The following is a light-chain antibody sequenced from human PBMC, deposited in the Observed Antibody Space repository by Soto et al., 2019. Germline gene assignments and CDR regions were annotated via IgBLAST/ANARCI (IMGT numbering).Light chain of an antibody. J-gene: IGKJ1*01. CDR1: QSVFSSY. V-gene: IGKV3-20*01. Sequence: EIVLTQSRGTLSLSPGERATLSCRASQSVFSSYLAWYQKKPGQAPRLLIYGASSRATGIPDRFSGSGSGTDFTLTISSLEPEDFAVYYCQQYGSSPWTFGQGTKVDIK. CDR3: QQYGSSPWT. CDR2: GAS.